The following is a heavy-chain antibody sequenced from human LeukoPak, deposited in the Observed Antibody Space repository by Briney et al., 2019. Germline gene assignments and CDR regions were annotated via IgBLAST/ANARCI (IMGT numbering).Heavy chain of an antibody. CDR1: GGSISSYY. Sequence: SETVTLTCTVSGGSISSYYWSWIRQPPGKGLEWIGCIYYSGSTNYNPPLKSRVTISADTSRNQFSLKLSSVTAADTAVYYCASYYTNTNCYFDPWGQGTLVTVSS. J-gene: IGHJ5*02. V-gene: IGHV4-59*08. D-gene: IGHD2-2*01. CDR3: ASYYTNTNCYFDP. CDR2: IYYSGST.